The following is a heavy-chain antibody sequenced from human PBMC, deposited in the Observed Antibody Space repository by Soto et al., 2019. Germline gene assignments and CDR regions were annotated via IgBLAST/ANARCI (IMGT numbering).Heavy chain of an antibody. D-gene: IGHD2-15*01. Sequence: GGSLRLSCAASGFTFSSYAMSWVRQAPEKGLEWVSAISGSDGSTYYADSVKGRFTISRDNSKNTLYLQMNSLRAEDTAVYYCAKDSKVAFDGPPIWGQGTMVTVSS. V-gene: IGHV3-23*01. CDR1: GFTFSSYA. CDR3: AKDSKVAFDGPPI. CDR2: ISGSDGST. J-gene: IGHJ3*02.